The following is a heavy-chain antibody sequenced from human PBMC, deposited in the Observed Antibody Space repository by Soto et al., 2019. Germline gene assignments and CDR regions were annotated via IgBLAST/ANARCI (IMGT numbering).Heavy chain of an antibody. J-gene: IGHJ6*01. V-gene: IGHV4-30-4*01. D-gene: IGHD5-18*01. CDR1: GGSISSGDYY. CDR3: AGDPWYSYEYYYGMDV. Sequence: SETLSLTCTVSGGSISSGDYYWSWIRQPPGKGLEWIGYIYYSGSTYYNPSLKSRVTISVDTSKNQFSLKLSSVTAADTAVYYCAGDPWYSYEYYYGMDVWGQGTTVT. CDR2: IYYSGST.